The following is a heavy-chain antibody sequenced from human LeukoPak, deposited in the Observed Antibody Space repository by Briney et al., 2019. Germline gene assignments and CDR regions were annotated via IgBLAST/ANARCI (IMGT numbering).Heavy chain of an antibody. Sequence: PSETLSLTCTVSGGSITSGGYYWSWIRQHPGKGLEWIGYIYYSGSTYYNPPLKSRVTISVDTSKSQFSLKLSSVTAADTGVYYCARDTITALGGMDVWGQGTTVTVSS. CDR3: ARDTITALGGMDV. CDR2: IYYSGST. D-gene: IGHD3-3*01. CDR1: GGSITSGGYY. J-gene: IGHJ6*02. V-gene: IGHV4-31*03.